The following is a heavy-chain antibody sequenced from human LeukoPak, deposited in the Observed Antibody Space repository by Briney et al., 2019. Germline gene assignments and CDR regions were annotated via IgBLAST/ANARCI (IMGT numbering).Heavy chain of an antibody. V-gene: IGHV3-11*06. D-gene: IGHD3-10*01. Sequence: PGGSLRLSCAASGFTFSDSYMTWVRQAPGKGVEWVAYISGSGHDINYSESAKGRFTISRDNAKNSLYLQMSSLRAEDTAVYYCARGSYYGSGSVWLDPWGQGTLVTVSS. CDR2: ISGSGHDI. CDR3: ARGSYYGSGSVWLDP. J-gene: IGHJ5*02. CDR1: GFTFSDSY.